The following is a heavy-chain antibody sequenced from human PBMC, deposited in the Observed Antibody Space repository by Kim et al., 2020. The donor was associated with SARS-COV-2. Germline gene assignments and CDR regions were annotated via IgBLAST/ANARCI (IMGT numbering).Heavy chain of an antibody. V-gene: IGHV1-8*01. D-gene: IGHD5-12*01. Sequence: GYATKCQGQVTMTRNTAISTAYMELSSLRSEDTAVYYCAGKVAYDAFDIWGQGTMVTVSS. CDR3: AGKVAYDAFDI. J-gene: IGHJ3*02.